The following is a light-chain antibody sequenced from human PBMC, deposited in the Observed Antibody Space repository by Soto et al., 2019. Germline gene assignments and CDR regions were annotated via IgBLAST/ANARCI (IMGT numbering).Light chain of an antibody. J-gene: IGKJ1*01. Sequence: DIQMTQSPSTLSASVGDRVTITCRASQSIGSWLAWYQQKPGKAPKLLIYDASTLKSGVPSRFSGSGSGTEFTLTISRLQPDDFAGYYCQQYNSYSWTFGNGTKVEIK. V-gene: IGKV1-5*01. CDR2: DAS. CDR1: QSIGSW. CDR3: QQYNSYSWT.